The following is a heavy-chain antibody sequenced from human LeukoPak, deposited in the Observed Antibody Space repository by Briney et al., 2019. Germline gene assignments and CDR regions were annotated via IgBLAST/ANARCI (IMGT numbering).Heavy chain of an antibody. J-gene: IGHJ5*02. CDR1: GYTFTGYH. CDR3: ARGPYYDILTGYYKVYNWFDP. Sequence: GASVKVSCKASGYTFTGYHMHWVRQAPGQGLEWMGWINPNSGGTNYAQKFQGRVTMTRDTSISTAYMELSRLRSDDTAVYYCARGPYYDILTGYYKVYNWFDPWGQGTLVTVSS. CDR2: INPNSGGT. V-gene: IGHV1-2*02. D-gene: IGHD3-9*01.